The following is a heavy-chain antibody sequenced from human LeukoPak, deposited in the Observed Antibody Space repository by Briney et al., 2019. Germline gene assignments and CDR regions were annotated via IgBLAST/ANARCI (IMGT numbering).Heavy chain of an antibody. J-gene: IGHJ6*02. V-gene: IGHV3-66*01. CDR3: ARDGYYYDSSGLLNYYYYGMDV. D-gene: IGHD3-22*01. CDR1: GFTVSSNY. CDR2: IYSGGST. Sequence: GGSLRLSCAASGFTVSSNYMSWVRQAPGQGLEWVSVIYSGGSTYYADSVKGRFTISRDNSKNTLYLQMNSLRAEDTAVYYCARDGYYYDSSGLLNYYYYGMDVWGQGTTVTVSS.